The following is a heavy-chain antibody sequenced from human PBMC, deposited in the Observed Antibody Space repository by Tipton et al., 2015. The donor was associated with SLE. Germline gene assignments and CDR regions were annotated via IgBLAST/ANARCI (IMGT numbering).Heavy chain of an antibody. D-gene: IGHD2-21*02. CDR1: GGSISSYL. CDR2: ADYSGST. J-gene: IGHJ4*02. Sequence: LRLSCTVSGGSISSYLWSWIRQPPGKGLEWLGYADYSGSTNYNPSLKSRVTMSVDLSKNQFSLNLTSMTAADTAVYYCARGTRVSATKLWGQGTLVTVSS. CDR3: ARGTRVSATKL. V-gene: IGHV4-59*01.